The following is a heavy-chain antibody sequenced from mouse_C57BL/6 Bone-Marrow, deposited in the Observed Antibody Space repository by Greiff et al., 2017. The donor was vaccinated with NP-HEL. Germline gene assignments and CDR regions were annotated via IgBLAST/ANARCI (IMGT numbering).Heavy chain of an antibody. CDR1: EYEFPSHD. V-gene: IGHV5-2*01. Sequence: EVKLMESGRGLVQPGESLKLSCESNEYEFPSHDMSWVRKTPEKRLELVAAINSDGGSTYYPDTMERRFIISRDNTKKTLYLQMSSLRSEDTALDYCADSSGYYFDYWGQGTTLTVSS. D-gene: IGHD3-2*02. J-gene: IGHJ2*01. CDR2: INSDGGST. CDR3: ADSSGYYFDY.